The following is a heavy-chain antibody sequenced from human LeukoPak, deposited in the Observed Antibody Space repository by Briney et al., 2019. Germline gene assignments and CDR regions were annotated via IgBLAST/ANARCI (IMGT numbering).Heavy chain of an antibody. J-gene: IGHJ4*02. CDR2: ISPSGNT. D-gene: IGHD5-18*01. CDR1: GGSFTIYS. V-gene: IGHV4-34*01. Sequence: SETLSLTCAVYGGSFTIYSWTWIRQPPGKSLERVGEISPSGNTQYNPSLKSRVTISVDTSKNQFSLKLSSVTAADTAVYYCVRGGYSYGYGLGLLDYWGQGSLVTVSS. CDR3: VRGGYSYGYGLGLLDY.